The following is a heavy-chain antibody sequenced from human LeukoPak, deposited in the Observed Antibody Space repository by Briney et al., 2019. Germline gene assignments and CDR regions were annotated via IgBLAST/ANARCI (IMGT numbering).Heavy chain of an antibody. J-gene: IGHJ6*03. Sequence: GESLKISCKGSGYSFTSYWIGWVRQMPGKGLEWMGIIYPGDSDTRYSPSFQGQVTISADKSISTAYLQWSSLKASDTAMYYCARLWGSGNTDYYMDVWGKGTTVTISS. CDR3: ARLWGSGNTDYYMDV. V-gene: IGHV5-51*01. CDR1: GYSFTSYW. CDR2: IYPGDSDT. D-gene: IGHD3-10*01.